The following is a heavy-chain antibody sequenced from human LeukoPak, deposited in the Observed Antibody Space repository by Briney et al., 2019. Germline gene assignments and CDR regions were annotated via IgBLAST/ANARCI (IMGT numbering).Heavy chain of an antibody. J-gene: IGHJ4*02. CDR1: GFTDSSNY. Sequence: PGGSLRLSCAASGFTDSSNYMSWVRQAPGKGLEWVSVIYSGGSTYCADSVKGRFTISRDNSKNTLYLQMNSLRAEDTAVYYCARRIAVAGGDYWGQGTLVTVSS. CDR2: IYSGGST. D-gene: IGHD6-19*01. CDR3: ARRIAVAGGDY. V-gene: IGHV3-66*04.